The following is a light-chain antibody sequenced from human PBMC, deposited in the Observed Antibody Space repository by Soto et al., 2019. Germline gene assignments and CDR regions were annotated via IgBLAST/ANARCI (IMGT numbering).Light chain of an antibody. CDR3: QQSYNSPLT. V-gene: IGKV1-39*01. CDR1: QSISSY. Sequence: DIQMTQSPSSLSAFVGDRVTITCRASQSISSYLNWYQQKPGKAPKLLIFAASNLQSGVPSRFSGSGSGADFTFTISSLQPEDFATYYCQQSYNSPLTFAGGTKVEIK. J-gene: IGKJ4*01. CDR2: AAS.